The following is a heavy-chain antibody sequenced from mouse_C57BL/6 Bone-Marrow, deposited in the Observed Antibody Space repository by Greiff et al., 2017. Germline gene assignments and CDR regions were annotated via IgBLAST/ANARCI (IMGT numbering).Heavy chain of an antibody. D-gene: IGHD2-3*01. Sequence: QVQLQQPGAELVKPGASVKLSCKASGYTFTSYWMHWVKQRPGRGLEWIGRIAPNSGGTKYNEKFKSKATLTVDKPSSTAYMQLSSLTSEDSAVYYCARWGGYYFGEEAMDYWGQGTSVTVSS. CDR1: GYTFTSYW. V-gene: IGHV1-72*01. CDR3: ARWGGYYFGEEAMDY. CDR2: IAPNSGGT. J-gene: IGHJ4*01.